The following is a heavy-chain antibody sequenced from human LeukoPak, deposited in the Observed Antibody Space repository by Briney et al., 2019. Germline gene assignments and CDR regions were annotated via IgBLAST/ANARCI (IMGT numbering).Heavy chain of an antibody. J-gene: IGHJ3*02. CDR1: GFTFSSYE. Sequence: PGGSLRLSCAASGFTFSSYEMNWVRQAPGKGLEWVSYISSSGDTIYSADSVKGRFSTSRDNAKNLVYLQMIGLRAEDTALYYCAGCRYTSGWLDAFDIWGQGTMVTVSS. CDR3: AGCRYTSGWLDAFDI. V-gene: IGHV3-48*03. D-gene: IGHD6-19*01. CDR2: ISSSGDTI.